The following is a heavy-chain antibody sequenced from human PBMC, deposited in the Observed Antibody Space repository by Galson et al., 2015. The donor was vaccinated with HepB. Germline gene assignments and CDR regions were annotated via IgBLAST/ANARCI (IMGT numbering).Heavy chain of an antibody. D-gene: IGHD5-12*01. Sequence: SLRLSCAGSGFTFSSYAMSWVRQVPGKRLDWISHISESGNNIYYADSVKDRFTISRDNAENSLYLEMNSLRAEDTAVYYCARDQGHGGYVSDYWSQGTQVTVSS. CDR3: ARDQGHGGYVSDY. J-gene: IGHJ4*02. CDR2: ISESGNNI. V-gene: IGHV3-48*03. CDR1: GFTFSSYA.